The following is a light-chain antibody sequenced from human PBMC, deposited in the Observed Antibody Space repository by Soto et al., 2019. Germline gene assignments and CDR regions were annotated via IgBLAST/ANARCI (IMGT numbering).Light chain of an antibody. V-gene: IGKV1-5*03. CDR3: QQYNSFSRT. Sequence: DIHMTQSPSTLSASVGDRVTITCRASQSISTWLAWYQQKPGRAPKLLIYKASSIESGVPSRFSGSGSGTEFTLTISSLQPDDSATYYCQQYNSFSRTFGQGTKVEIK. J-gene: IGKJ1*01. CDR1: QSISTW. CDR2: KAS.